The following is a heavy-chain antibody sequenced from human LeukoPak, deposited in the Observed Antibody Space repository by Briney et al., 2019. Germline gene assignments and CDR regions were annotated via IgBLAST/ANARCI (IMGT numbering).Heavy chain of an antibody. CDR3: ARDLNSRVLPDC. Sequence: GASVKVSCKASGYTFTSYDINWVRQATGQGLEWMGWMNPNSGNTGYAQKFQGRVTMTRDTSTSTVYMELSSLRSEDTAVYYCARDLNSRVLPDCWGQGTLVTVSS. CDR1: GYTFTSYD. V-gene: IGHV1-8*01. D-gene: IGHD3-22*01. CDR2: MNPNSGNT. J-gene: IGHJ4*02.